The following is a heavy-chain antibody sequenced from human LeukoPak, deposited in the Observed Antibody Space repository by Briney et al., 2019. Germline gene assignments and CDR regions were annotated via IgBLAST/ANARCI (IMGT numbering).Heavy chain of an antibody. D-gene: IGHD3-22*01. J-gene: IGHJ3*02. CDR2: ISYDEIKK. Sequence: PGGSLRLSCAASGFTFSTSGMHWVRQAPGKGLEWVAVISYDEIKKYYADSVKGRFTISRDNSKNTLYLQMNSLRAEDTAVYYCARDRGFLGFYDSSGRDAFDIWGQGTMVTVSS. CDR1: GFTFSTSG. V-gene: IGHV3-30*03. CDR3: ARDRGFLGFYDSSGRDAFDI.